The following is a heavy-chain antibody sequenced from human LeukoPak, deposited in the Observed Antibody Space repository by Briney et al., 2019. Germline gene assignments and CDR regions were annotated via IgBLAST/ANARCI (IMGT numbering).Heavy chain of an antibody. Sequence: ASVKVSCKASGGTYSSYAISWVRQAPGQGLEWMGGIIPIFGTANYAQKFQGRVTITTDESTSTAYMELSSLRSGDTAAYYCATSGGYVYYYYMDVWGKGTTVTVSS. D-gene: IGHD3-22*01. CDR2: IIPIFGTA. CDR3: ATSGGYVYYYYMDV. CDR1: GGTYSSYA. V-gene: IGHV1-69*05. J-gene: IGHJ6*03.